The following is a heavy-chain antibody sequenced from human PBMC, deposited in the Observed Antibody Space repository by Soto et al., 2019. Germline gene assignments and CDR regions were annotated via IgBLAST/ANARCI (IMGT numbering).Heavy chain of an antibody. CDR2: IYYSGST. CDR3: ARERRAEFGEKPSDAFDL. J-gene: IGHJ3*01. Sequence: QVQLQESGPGLVKPSQTLSLTCTVSGGSISSGGYYWSWIRQHPGKGLEWIGYIYYSGSTYYNPSLNNCVNKSVDTSKNQFCRKRSSVTAADTAVYYGARERRAEFGEKPSDAFDLWGQGTMVTVSS. CDR1: GGSISSGGYY. V-gene: IGHV4-31*03. D-gene: IGHD3-10*01.